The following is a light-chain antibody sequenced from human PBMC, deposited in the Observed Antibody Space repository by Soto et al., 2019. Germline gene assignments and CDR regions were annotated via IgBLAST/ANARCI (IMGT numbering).Light chain of an antibody. CDR2: AAS. CDR3: QQSYSTPWT. Sequence: DIQMTQSPSSLSASVGDRVTITSRASQSISSYLNWYQQKPRKAPKLLIYAASSLQSGVPSRFSGSGSGTDFTLTISSLQPEDFATYYCQQSYSTPWTFGQGTKVEIK. J-gene: IGKJ1*01. CDR1: QSISSY. V-gene: IGKV1-39*01.